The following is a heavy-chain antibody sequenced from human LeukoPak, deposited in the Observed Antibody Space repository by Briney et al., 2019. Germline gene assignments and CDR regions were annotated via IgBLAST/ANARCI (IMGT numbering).Heavy chain of an antibody. Sequence: GGSLRLSCAASGFTFSSYSMSWVRQAPWKGLEWVSAISGSGGSTYYADSVKGRFTISRDNSKNTLYLQMNSLRAEDTAVYYCAKESRTAPVPGRTFDPWGQGTLVTVSS. D-gene: IGHD1-1*01. CDR1: GFTFSSYS. V-gene: IGHV3-23*01. CDR3: AKESRTAPVPGRTFDP. J-gene: IGHJ5*02. CDR2: ISGSGGST.